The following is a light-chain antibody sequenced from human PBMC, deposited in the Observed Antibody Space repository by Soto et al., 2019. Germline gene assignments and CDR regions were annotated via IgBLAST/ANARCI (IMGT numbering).Light chain of an antibody. CDR1: QSISSY. J-gene: IGKJ4*01. CDR2: AAS. CDR3: QQYDNRIT. V-gene: IGKV1-33*01. Sequence: DIQMTQSPSSLSASVGDRVTITCRASQSISSYLNWYQQKPGKAPKLLIYAASSLETGVPSRFSGSGSGTDFTLTISNLQTEDIGTYYCQQYDNRITFGGGTKVDIK.